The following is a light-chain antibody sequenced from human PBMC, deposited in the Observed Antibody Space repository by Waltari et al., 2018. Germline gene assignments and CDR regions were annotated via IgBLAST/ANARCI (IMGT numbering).Light chain of an antibody. CDR3: QQSYNTPRT. CDR2: AAS. Sequence: EILMTQSPGTLSVSPGETATLSCRASQSFSRNLAWYQLKPGQAPRLLIYAASTGATGIPARFSGSGSGTDFTLTISSLQPEDFGTYYCQQSYNTPRTFGQGTKLEIK. V-gene: IGKV3-15*01. J-gene: IGKJ2*01. CDR1: QSFSRN.